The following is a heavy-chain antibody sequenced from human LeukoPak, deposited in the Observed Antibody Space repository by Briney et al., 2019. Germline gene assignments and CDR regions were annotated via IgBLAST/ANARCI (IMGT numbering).Heavy chain of an antibody. Sequence: ETLSLTCTVSGGSINSHFWSWIRQPPGKGLEWIGNIYYSGSTKYNPSLQSRVTISVDTSESNFSLKLTSVTAADTAVYYCARLLDNDSSGYPDTFDMWGQGTVVIVSS. J-gene: IGHJ3*02. CDR2: IYYSGST. D-gene: IGHD3-22*01. CDR3: ARLLDNDSSGYPDTFDM. V-gene: IGHV4-59*11. CDR1: GGSINSHF.